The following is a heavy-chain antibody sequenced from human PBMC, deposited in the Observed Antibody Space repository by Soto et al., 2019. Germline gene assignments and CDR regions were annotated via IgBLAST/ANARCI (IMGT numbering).Heavy chain of an antibody. CDR1: GYTFTDYH. CDR2: INANNGGA. CDR3: AREGGSETLQPSYNWFDT. D-gene: IGHD6-25*01. J-gene: IGHJ5*02. V-gene: IGHV1-2*02. Sequence: ASVKVSCKASGYTFTDYHIHWLRQAPGQGLEFMGWINANNGGAGSAQQFQGRVTVTRDTSITTVYMELSNLRSDDTAVYYCAREGGSETLQPSYNWFDTWGQGTLVTVSS.